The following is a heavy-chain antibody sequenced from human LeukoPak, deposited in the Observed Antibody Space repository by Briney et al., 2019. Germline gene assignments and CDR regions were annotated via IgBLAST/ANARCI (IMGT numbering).Heavy chain of an antibody. CDR1: GFTFSTYW. V-gene: IGHV3-74*01. CDR2: INSDGSST. J-gene: IGHJ4*02. Sequence: RGSLRLSCAASGFTFSTYWMNWVRQAPGKGPVWVSRINSDGSSTSYADSVEGRFTISRDNAKNTLYLQMNSLRAEDTAVYYCTRERWLDYWGQGTLVTVSS. CDR3: TRERWLDY. D-gene: IGHD5-24*01.